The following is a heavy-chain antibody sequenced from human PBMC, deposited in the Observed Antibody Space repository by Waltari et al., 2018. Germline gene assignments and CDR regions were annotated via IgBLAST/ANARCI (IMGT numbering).Heavy chain of an antibody. Sequence: QLQLQESGPGLVKPSETLSLTCTVSGGSISSNSYYWGWIRQPPGKGLEWIGSIYYSGSTYYNPSLKSRITMSVDTSKTQFSLKLSSVTAADTAVYYCVRLPGRASFDFWSGPYYYYGMDVWGQGTTVTVSS. CDR3: VRLPGRASFDFWSGPYYYYGMDV. CDR2: IYYSGST. V-gene: IGHV4-39*01. CDR1: GGSISSNSYY. D-gene: IGHD3-3*01. J-gene: IGHJ6*02.